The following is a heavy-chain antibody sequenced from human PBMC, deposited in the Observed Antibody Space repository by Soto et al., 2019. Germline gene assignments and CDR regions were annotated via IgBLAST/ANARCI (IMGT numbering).Heavy chain of an antibody. Sequence: PGGSLRLSCAASGFTFSSYAMSWVRQAPWKGLEWVSAISGSGGSTYYADSVKGRFTISRDNSKNTLYLQMNSLRAEDTAVYYCAKTYDFWSGFVGADVWGQGTTVTVSS. CDR3: AKTYDFWSGFVGADV. J-gene: IGHJ6*02. D-gene: IGHD3-3*01. CDR2: ISGSGGST. CDR1: GFTFSSYA. V-gene: IGHV3-23*01.